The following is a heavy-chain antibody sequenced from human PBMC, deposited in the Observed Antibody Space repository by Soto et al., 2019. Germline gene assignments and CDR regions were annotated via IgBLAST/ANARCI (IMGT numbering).Heavy chain of an antibody. V-gene: IGHV3-73*02. Sequence: ELQLVESGGGLVQPGGSLKLSCAASGFTFSESAMHWVRQASGKGLEWVGRIRNKDNNYATAYIESVKGRFTRSRDDSKSNMYLQMRSLKSDETYVSYCSSRRDWIAVDAFEDWGLGTLVTVSS. J-gene: IGHJ4*02. CDR2: IRNKDNNYAT. CDR1: GFTFSESA. CDR3: SSRRDWIAVDAFED. D-gene: IGHD6-19*01.